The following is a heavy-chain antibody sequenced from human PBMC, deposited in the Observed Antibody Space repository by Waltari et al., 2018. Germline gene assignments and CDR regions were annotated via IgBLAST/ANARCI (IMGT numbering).Heavy chain of an antibody. Sequence: QVHLAQSGAEVKKPGTSVKVSCNASGYTFINHDLTWVRQATGQGLEWMGWMNPNSGNTGYAQKFQGRVTMTRTTSVSTAYMELSSLRSDDTAIYYCARGPAKTVVRGLTRRTWFDPWGQGTLVTVSP. CDR3: ARGPAKTVVRGLTRRTWFDP. D-gene: IGHD3-10*01. V-gene: IGHV1-8*02. CDR2: MNPNSGNT. J-gene: IGHJ5*02. CDR1: GYTFINHD.